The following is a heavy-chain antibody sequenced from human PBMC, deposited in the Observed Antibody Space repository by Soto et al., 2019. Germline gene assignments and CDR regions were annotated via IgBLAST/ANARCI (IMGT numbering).Heavy chain of an antibody. D-gene: IGHD2-15*01. CDR1: GGSISSGDYY. Sequence: SETLSLTCTVSGGSISSGDYYWSWIRQPPGKGLEWIGYIYYSGSTYYNPSLKSRVTISVDTSKNQFSLKLSSVTAADTAVYYCARSSSGGSSAWFDPWGQGTLVTVSS. CDR3: ARSSSGGSSAWFDP. V-gene: IGHV4-30-4*01. CDR2: IYYSGST. J-gene: IGHJ5*02.